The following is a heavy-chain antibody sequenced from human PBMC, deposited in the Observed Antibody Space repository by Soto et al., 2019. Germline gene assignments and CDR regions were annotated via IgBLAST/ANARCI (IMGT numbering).Heavy chain of an antibody. CDR3: ARVLAVARKNYVIRSYYYGLDV. CDR1: GGTFSSYA. Sequence: ASVKVSCKASGGTFSSYAISWVRQAPGQGLEWMGGIIPIFGTANYAQKFQGRVTITADESTSTAYMELSSLRSEDTAVYYCARVLAVARKNYVIRSYYYGLDVWGQGTTVTVSS. V-gene: IGHV1-69*13. CDR2: IIPIFGTA. J-gene: IGHJ6*02. D-gene: IGHD6-19*01.